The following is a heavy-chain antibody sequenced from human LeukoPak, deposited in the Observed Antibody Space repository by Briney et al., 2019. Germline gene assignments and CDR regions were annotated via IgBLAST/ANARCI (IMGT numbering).Heavy chain of an antibody. CDR1: GGSFRGYY. CDR2: INHSGST. D-gene: IGHD3-3*01. Sequence: PSETLSLTCAVYGGSFRGYYWSWIRQPPGKGLEWIGEINHSGSTNYNPSLKSRVTISVDTSKNQFSLKLSSVTAADTAVYYCARANVLRFLGGFDPWGQGTLVTVSS. J-gene: IGHJ5*02. CDR3: ARANVLRFLGGFDP. V-gene: IGHV4-34*01.